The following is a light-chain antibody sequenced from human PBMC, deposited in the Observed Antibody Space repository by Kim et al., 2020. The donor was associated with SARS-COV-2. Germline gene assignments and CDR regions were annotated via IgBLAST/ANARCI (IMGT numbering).Light chain of an antibody. CDR2: RNK. Sequence: GQRVNISCSGSNANIGVNTVNWYQQSPGTAPKLLIYRNKQRPSGVPDRFSGSKSGTSASLALSGLLAEDEADYYCATWDDSLNAWVFGGGTQLTVL. J-gene: IGLJ3*02. CDR1: NANIGVNT. CDR3: ATWDDSLNAWV. V-gene: IGLV1-44*01.